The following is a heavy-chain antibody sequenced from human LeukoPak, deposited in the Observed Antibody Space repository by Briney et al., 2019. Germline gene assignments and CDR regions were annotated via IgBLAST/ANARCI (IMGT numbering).Heavy chain of an antibody. CDR3: AELGITMIGGV. Sequence: GGSLRLSCAASGFTLITYWMNWVRQAPGKGLEWVSYISSSGSTIYYADSVKGRFTISRDNAKNSLYLQMNSLRAEDTAVYYCAELGITMIGGVWGKGTTVTISS. CDR2: ISSSGSTI. CDR1: GFTLITYW. V-gene: IGHV3-48*04. J-gene: IGHJ6*04. D-gene: IGHD3-10*02.